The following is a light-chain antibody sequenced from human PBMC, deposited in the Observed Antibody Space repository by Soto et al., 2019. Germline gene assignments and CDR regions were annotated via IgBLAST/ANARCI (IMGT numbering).Light chain of an antibody. Sequence: EIVLTKSPGTVSLSPGERATLSCRASQSVSNNYLAWYQQKPGRAPRLLIHDAFIRATGIPDRFSGSGSGTDFTLTIARLEPEDFAVYYCQQYGGSPRTFGQGTRLEIK. CDR3: QQYGGSPRT. J-gene: IGKJ5*01. CDR2: DAF. V-gene: IGKV3-20*01. CDR1: QSVSNNY.